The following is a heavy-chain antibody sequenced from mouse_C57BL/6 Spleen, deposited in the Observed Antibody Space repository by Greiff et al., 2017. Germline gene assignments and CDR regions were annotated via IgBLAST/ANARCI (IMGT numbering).Heavy chain of an antibody. CDR3: ARSNIYYGSSYDLCFAY. J-gene: IGHJ3*01. CDR2: ITPGSGAT. D-gene: IGHD1-1*01. CDR1: GYAFTNYF. V-gene: IGHV1-54*01. Sequence: VQLQQSGAELVRPWTSVKLSCKASGYAFTNYFLNWVKQRPGQGLEWIGLITPGSGATNYTEQFKGKATLPAANSSSTAYMQLSSLTSEDSAVYYCARSNIYYGSSYDLCFAYWGQGTLVTVSA.